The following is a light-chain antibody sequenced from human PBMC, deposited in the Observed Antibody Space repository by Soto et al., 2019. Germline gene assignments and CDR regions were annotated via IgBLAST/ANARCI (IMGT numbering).Light chain of an antibody. V-gene: IGKV3-15*01. CDR3: QQYNNWPPIT. J-gene: IGKJ5*01. CDR2: GAS. Sequence: EIVMTQSPATLSVSPGERATLSCRASQSVSSNLAWYQQKPGQAPRLLIYGASIRASGITARFSGSGSGTEFSLTISSLQSEDFGVYSCQQYNNWPPITFGQGTRLEIK. CDR1: QSVSSN.